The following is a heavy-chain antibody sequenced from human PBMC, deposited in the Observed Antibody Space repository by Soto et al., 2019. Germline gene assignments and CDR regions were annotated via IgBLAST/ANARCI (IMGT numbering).Heavy chain of an antibody. CDR2: IIPIFGTA. CDR1: GGTFSSYA. J-gene: IGHJ6*02. Sequence: QVQLVQSGAEVKKPGSSVKVSCKASGGTFSSYAISWVRQAPGQGLEWMGGIIPIFGTANYAQKFQGRVTITADESTSTAYMELSSLRSEDTAVYYCASKLGVWEGYYYYGMDVWGQGTTVTVSS. V-gene: IGHV1-69*12. D-gene: IGHD1-26*01. CDR3: ASKLGVWEGYYYYGMDV.